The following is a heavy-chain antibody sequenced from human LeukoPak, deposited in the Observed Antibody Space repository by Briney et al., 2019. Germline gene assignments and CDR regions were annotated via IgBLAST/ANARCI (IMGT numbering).Heavy chain of an antibody. D-gene: IGHD3-16*02. V-gene: IGHV3-7*01. CDR1: GFTFSSYW. J-gene: IGHJ4*02. CDR2: IKQDGSEK. Sequence: GGSLRLSCAASGFTFSSYWMSWVRQAPGKGLEWVANIKQDGSEKYYVDSVKGRFTISRDNAKNSLYLQMNSLRTEDTAVYYCAREGRYDYVWGSYRAIDYWGQGTLVTVSS. CDR3: AREGRYDYVWGSYRAIDY.